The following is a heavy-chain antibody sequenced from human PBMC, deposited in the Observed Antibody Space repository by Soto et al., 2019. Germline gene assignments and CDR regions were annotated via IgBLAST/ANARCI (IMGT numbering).Heavy chain of an antibody. D-gene: IGHD1-20*01. J-gene: IGHJ4*02. V-gene: IGHV1-3*01. CDR1: GYTFTSYA. Sequence: ATVKVSCKASGYTFTSYAMHWVRQAPGQRLEWMGWINAGNGNTKYSQKFQGRVTITRDTSASTAYMELSSLRSEDTAVYYCARGITLPTPLDYWGQGTLVTVSS. CDR2: INAGNGNT. CDR3: ARGITLPTPLDY.